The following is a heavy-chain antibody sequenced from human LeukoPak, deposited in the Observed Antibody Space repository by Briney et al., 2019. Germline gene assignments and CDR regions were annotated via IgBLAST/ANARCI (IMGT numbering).Heavy chain of an antibody. CDR2: IYYSGST. D-gene: IGHD6-13*01. V-gene: IGHV4-39*07. CDR1: GGSISSSSYY. Sequence: SETLSLTCTVSGGSISSSSYYWGWIRQPPGKGLEWIGSIYYSGSTYYNPSLKSRVTISVDTFKNQFSLKLSSVTAADTAVYYCARGAGGGPLLWYSSSWLDYWGQGTLVTVSS. J-gene: IGHJ4*02. CDR3: ARGAGGGPLLWYSSSWLDY.